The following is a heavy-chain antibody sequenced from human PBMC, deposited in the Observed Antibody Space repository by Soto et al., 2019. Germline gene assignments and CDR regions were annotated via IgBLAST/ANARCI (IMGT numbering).Heavy chain of an antibody. CDR3: TTVTPGYNNGWSFYYYMDV. V-gene: IGHV3-15*01. J-gene: IGHJ6*03. Sequence: GGSLRLSCAASGFTFSNAWMSWVRQAPGKGLEWVGRIKSKTDGGTTDYAAPVKGRFTISRDDSENTLYLQMNSLKTEDTAVYYCTTVTPGYNNGWSFYYYMDVWGTGTTVTVSS. D-gene: IGHD6-19*01. CDR2: IKSKTDGGTT. CDR1: GFTFSNAW.